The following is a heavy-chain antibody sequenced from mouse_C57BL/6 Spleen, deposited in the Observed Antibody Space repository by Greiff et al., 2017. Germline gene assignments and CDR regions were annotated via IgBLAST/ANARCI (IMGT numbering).Heavy chain of an antibody. CDR3: ARWGYAMDY. Sequence: QVQLKESGPELVKPGASVKISCKASGYAFSSSWMNWVKQRPGKGLEWIGRLYPGDGDTNYNGKFKGKATLTADKSSSTAYMQLSSLTSEDSAVYFCARWGYAMDYWGQGTSVTVSS. V-gene: IGHV1-82*01. J-gene: IGHJ4*01. CDR1: GYAFSSSW. CDR2: LYPGDGDT.